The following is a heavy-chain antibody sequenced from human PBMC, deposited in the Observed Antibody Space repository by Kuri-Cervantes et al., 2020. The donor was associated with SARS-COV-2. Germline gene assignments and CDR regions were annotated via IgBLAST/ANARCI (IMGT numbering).Heavy chain of an antibody. J-gene: IGHJ4*02. D-gene: IGHD5-12*01. CDR3: AKDWGRGYAYNFDNGAYYYVTCGADY. CDR1: GFTFSSNA. CDR2: LSGSGVRT. Sequence: GESLKISCAASGFTFSSNAMSWVRQAPGKGLEWVSGLSGSGVRTYYAESVKGRFTISRDNSKNTVCLQMNGLRAEDTAVYYCAKDWGRGYAYNFDNGAYYYVTCGADYWGQGTLVTVSS. V-gene: IGHV3-23*01.